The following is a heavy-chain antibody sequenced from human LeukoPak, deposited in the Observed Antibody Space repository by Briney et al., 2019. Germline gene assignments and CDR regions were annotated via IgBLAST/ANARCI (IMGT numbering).Heavy chain of an antibody. CDR3: ARKYCSSTSCLFDY. CDR2: ISGGSGYT. V-gene: IGHV3-11*06. Sequence: GGSLRLSCAASGFSFSDYYMTWIRQAPGKGLEWVSYISGGSGYTNYADSVKGRFTISRDNAKNSLYLQMNSLRAEDTAVYYCARKYCSSTSCLFDYWGQGTLVTVSS. J-gene: IGHJ4*02. D-gene: IGHD2-2*01. CDR1: GFSFSDYY.